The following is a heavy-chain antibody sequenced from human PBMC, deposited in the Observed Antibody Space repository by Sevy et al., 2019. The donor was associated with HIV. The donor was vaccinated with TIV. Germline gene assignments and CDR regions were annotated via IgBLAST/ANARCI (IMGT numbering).Heavy chain of an antibody. CDR3: AKDVGGSYEGSYSGMDV. D-gene: IGHD1-26*01. CDR1: GFTFDDYA. CDR2: ISWNSGSI. J-gene: IGHJ6*02. V-gene: IGHV3-9*01. Sequence: GGSLRLSCAASGFTFDDYAMHWVRQAPGKGLEWVSGISWNSGSIGYADSVKGRFPISRDNAKNSLFLQMNSLRAEDTALYYCAKDVGGSYEGSYSGMDVWGQGTTVTVSS.